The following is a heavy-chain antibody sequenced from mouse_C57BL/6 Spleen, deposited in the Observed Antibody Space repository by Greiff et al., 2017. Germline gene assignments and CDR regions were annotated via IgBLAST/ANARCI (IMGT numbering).Heavy chain of an antibody. Sequence: VQLQESGAELARPGASVKLSCKASGYTFTSYGISWVKQRTGQGLEWIGEIYPRSGNTYYNEKFKGKATLTADKSSSTAYMELRSLTSEDSAVYFCAREGGSSYDAMDYWGQGTSVTVSS. J-gene: IGHJ4*01. D-gene: IGHD1-1*01. CDR1: GYTFTSYG. CDR2: IYPRSGNT. CDR3: AREGGSSYDAMDY. V-gene: IGHV1-81*01.